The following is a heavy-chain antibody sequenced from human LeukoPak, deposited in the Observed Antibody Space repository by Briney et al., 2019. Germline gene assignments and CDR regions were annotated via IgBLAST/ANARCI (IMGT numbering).Heavy chain of an antibody. D-gene: IGHD2-15*01. CDR3: AKEWVVAASRRGINWFDP. CDR2: ISGSGGST. CDR1: GFTFSSYA. Sequence: GASLRLSCAASGFTFSSYAMSWVRQAPGKGLEWGSAISGSGGSTYYADSVKGRFTISRDNSKNTLYLQMNSLRAEDTAVYYCAKEWVVAASRRGINWFDPWGQGTLVTVSS. J-gene: IGHJ5*02. V-gene: IGHV3-23*01.